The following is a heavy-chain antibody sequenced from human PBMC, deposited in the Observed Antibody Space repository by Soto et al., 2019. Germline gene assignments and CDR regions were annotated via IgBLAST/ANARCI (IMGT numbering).Heavy chain of an antibody. CDR2: IYYSGST. J-gene: IGHJ3*02. V-gene: IGHV4-39*01. D-gene: IGHD2-15*01. CDR1: GGSISSSSYY. CDR3: ASRYCSGGSCYYPYDAFDI. Sequence: QLQLQESGPGLVKPSETLSLTCTVSGGSISSSSYYWGWIRQPPGKGLEWIGSIYYSGSTYYNPSLKSRVTISVDTSKNQFSLKLSSVTAADTAVYYCASRYCSGGSCYYPYDAFDIWGQGTVVTVSS.